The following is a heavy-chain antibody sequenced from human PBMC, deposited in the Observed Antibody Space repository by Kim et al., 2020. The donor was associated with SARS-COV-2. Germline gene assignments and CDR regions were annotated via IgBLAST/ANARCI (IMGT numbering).Heavy chain of an antibody. Sequence: GGSLRLSCAASGFTFSSYEMNWVRQAPGKGLEWVSFISSSGTTIYYADSVKGRFTISRDNAKNSLYLQMDSLRAEDTAVYYCARRGLGTLSNYGEIDYWGQGSLVTVSS. J-gene: IGHJ4*02. CDR2: ISSSGTTI. D-gene: IGHD4-17*01. CDR1: GFTFSSYE. V-gene: IGHV3-48*03. CDR3: ARRGLGTLSNYGEIDY.